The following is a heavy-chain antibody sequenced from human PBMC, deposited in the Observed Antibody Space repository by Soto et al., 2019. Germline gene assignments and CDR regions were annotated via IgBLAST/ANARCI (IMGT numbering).Heavy chain of an antibody. CDR2: VKTDGSGT. D-gene: IGHD5-18*01. Sequence: EVQLVESGGGLVQPGASLTLSCAASGFTFSSYWMHWVRQAPGKGLVWVSRVKTDGSGTYYADSVQGRFTISRDNAKNTLYLQMNSLRVEDTAVYFCARGDGDRFDVNGYLGRHWGQGTLVTVSS. V-gene: IGHV3-74*01. CDR1: GFTFSSYW. CDR3: ARGDGDRFDVNGYLGRH. J-gene: IGHJ4*02.